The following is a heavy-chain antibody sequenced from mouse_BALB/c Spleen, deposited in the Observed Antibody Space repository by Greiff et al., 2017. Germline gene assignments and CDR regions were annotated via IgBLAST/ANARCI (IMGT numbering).Heavy chain of an antibody. CDR1: GFNIKDTY. J-gene: IGHJ4*01. V-gene: IGHV14-3*02. CDR3: ARGDGYFWAMDY. Sequence: EGQLQQSGAELVKPGASVKLSCTASGFNIKDTYMHWVKQRPEQGLEWIGRIDPANGNTKYDPKFQGKATITADTSSNTAYLQLSSLTSEDTAVYYCARGDGYFWAMDYWGQGTSVTVSS. CDR2: IDPANGNT. D-gene: IGHD2-3*01.